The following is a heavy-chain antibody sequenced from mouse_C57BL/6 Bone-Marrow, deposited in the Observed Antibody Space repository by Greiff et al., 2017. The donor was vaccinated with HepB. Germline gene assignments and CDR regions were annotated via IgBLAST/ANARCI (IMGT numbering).Heavy chain of an antibody. Sequence: EVKLQESGGGLVQPKGSLKLSCAASGFSFNTYAMNWVRQAPGKGLEWVARIRSKSNNYATYYADSVKDRFTISRDDSESMLYLQMNNLKTEDTAMYYCVRQWLLRNYYAMDYWGQGTSVTVSS. CDR2: IRSKSNNYAT. CDR1: GFSFNTYA. D-gene: IGHD2-3*01. CDR3: VRQWLLRNYYAMDY. V-gene: IGHV10-1*01. J-gene: IGHJ4*01.